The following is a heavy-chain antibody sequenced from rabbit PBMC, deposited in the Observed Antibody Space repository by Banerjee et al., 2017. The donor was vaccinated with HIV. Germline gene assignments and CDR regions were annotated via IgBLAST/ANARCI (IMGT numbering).Heavy chain of an antibody. CDR2: IYAGSSGST. D-gene: IGHD4-1*01. V-gene: IGHV1S45*01. J-gene: IGHJ4*01. Sequence: QEQLVEYGGDLVKPEGSLTLTCTASGFSLSIYEMCWVRQAPGKGLEWIACIYAGSSGSTYYASWAKGRFTISKTSSTTVTLQMTSLTAADTATYFCARDLAGVIGWNFNLWGPGTLVTVS. CDR3: ARDLAGVIGWNFNL. CDR1: GFSLSIYE.